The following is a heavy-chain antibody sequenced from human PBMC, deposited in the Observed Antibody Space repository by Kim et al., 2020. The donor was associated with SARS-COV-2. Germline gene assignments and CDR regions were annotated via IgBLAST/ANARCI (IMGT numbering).Heavy chain of an antibody. J-gene: IGHJ4*02. CDR1: GFTFSSYG. Sequence: GGSLRLSCAASGFTFSSYGMHWVRQAPGKGLEWVAVISYDGSNKYYADSVKGRFTISRDNSKNTLYLQMNSLRAEDTAVYYCARDVYRYYYDSSGSPLDYWGQGTLVTVSS. V-gene: IGHV3-33*05. CDR3: ARDVYRYYYDSSGSPLDY. D-gene: IGHD3-22*01. CDR2: ISYDGSNK.